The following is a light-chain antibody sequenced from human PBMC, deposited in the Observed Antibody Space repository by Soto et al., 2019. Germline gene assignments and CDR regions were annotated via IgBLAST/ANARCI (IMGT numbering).Light chain of an antibody. CDR2: EVT. Sequence: QSALTQPPSASGSPGPSVTISCTGTSSDVGAYNYVSWYQQHAGKAPKLVIYEVTKRPSGVTDRFSGSKSANTASLTVSGLQAEDGADYYCSSFASSNTWVFGGGTKLTVL. V-gene: IGLV2-8*01. CDR3: SSFASSNTWV. J-gene: IGLJ3*02. CDR1: SSDVGAYNY.